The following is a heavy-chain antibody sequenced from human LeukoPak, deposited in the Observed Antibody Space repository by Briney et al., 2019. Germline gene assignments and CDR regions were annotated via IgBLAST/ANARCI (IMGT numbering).Heavy chain of an antibody. D-gene: IGHD3-10*01. Sequence: SETLSLTCTVSGDSISSTSYYWDWIRQPPGKGLEWIGSIYNSGTTYYNPSLKSRVTISGDTSKNQFSLKVSSVTAADTAVYYCASRVYGLGSFNYWGQGTLVTVSS. CDR2: IYNSGTT. CDR3: ASRVYGLGSFNY. CDR1: GDSISSTSYY. V-gene: IGHV4-39*01. J-gene: IGHJ4*01.